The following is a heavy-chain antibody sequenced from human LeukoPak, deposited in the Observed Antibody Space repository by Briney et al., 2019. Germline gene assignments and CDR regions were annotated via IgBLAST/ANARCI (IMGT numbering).Heavy chain of an antibody. CDR1: GGSFSGYY. CDR3: ARLRRWDRGARVLDY. CDR2: INHSGST. D-gene: IGHD4-23*01. Sequence: SETLSLTCAVYGGSFSGYYWSWIRQPPGKGLEWIGEINHSGSTNYNPSLRSRVTISGDTAKNQFSLKLGSVTAADTAVYYCARLRRWDRGARVLDYWGQGTLVTVSS. J-gene: IGHJ4*02. V-gene: IGHV4-34*01.